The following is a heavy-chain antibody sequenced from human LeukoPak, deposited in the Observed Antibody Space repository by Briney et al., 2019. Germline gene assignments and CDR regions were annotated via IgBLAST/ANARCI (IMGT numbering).Heavy chain of an antibody. Sequence: PGGSLRLSCAASGFTFSSYGMHWVRQAPGKRLEWVANIEQDGSEKYYVDSVKGRFTISRDNAKNSLYLQMSSLRAEDTAVYYCAKSSGYYYHDFDYWGQGTLVTVSS. V-gene: IGHV3-7*01. CDR3: AKSSGYYYHDFDY. J-gene: IGHJ4*02. D-gene: IGHD3-22*01. CDR2: IEQDGSEK. CDR1: GFTFSSYG.